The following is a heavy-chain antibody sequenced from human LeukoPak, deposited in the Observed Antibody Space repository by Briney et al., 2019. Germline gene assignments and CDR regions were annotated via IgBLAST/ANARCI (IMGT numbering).Heavy chain of an antibody. CDR1: GFTFSSYG. V-gene: IGHV3-23*01. J-gene: IGHJ5*02. CDR2: ISGSGGST. D-gene: IGHD6-19*01. Sequence: PGGSLRLSCAASGFTFSSYGMSWVRQAPGKGLEWVSDISGSGGSTYYADSVKGRFTISRDNSKNTLYLQMNSLRAEDTAVYYCAKDRYSSGWLNWFDPWGQGTLVTVSS. CDR3: AKDRYSSGWLNWFDP.